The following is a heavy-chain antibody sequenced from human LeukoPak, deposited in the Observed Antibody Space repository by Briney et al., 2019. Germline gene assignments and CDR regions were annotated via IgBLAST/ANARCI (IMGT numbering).Heavy chain of an antibody. J-gene: IGHJ6*04. D-gene: IGHD6-19*01. CDR2: ISGSGDDT. CDR1: GFTFSTYA. CDR3: AKEGGSGWR. V-gene: IGHV3-23*01. Sequence: PGGSLRLSCAASGFTFSTYAMSWVRQAPGKGLEWVSAISGSGDDTYYADSVQGRFTISRDNSKNTLYLQMNSLRAEDTAVYYCAKEGGSGWRWGKGTPVTVSS.